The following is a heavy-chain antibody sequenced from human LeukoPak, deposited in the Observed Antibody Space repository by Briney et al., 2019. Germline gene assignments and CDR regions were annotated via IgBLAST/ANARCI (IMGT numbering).Heavy chain of an antibody. J-gene: IGHJ5*02. D-gene: IGHD6-13*01. CDR1: GGSFRGYY. Sequence: SETLSLTCAVYGGSFRGYYWSWIRQPPGKGLEWIGEINHSGSTNYNPSLKSRVTISVDTSKNQFSLKLSSVTAADTAVYYCARSLQIIAAGYNWFDPWGQGTLVTVSS. CDR3: ARSLQIIAAGYNWFDP. CDR2: INHSGST. V-gene: IGHV4-34*01.